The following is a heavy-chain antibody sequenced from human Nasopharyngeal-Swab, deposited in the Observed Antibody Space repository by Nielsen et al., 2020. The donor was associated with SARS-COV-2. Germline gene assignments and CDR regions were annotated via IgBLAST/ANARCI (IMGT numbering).Heavy chain of an antibody. D-gene: IGHD3-16*02. Sequence: PGKGLEWIGSIYYSGSTYYNPSLKSRVTISVDTSKNQFSLKLSSVTAADTAVYYCARVGYQLPGGVIVKGPFDYWGQGTLVTVSS. V-gene: IGHV4-39*07. J-gene: IGHJ4*02. CDR3: ARVGYQLPGGVIVKGPFDY. CDR2: IYYSGST.